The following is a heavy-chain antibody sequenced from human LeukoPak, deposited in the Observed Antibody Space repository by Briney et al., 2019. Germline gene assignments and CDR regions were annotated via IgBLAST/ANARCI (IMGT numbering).Heavy chain of an antibody. D-gene: IGHD5-24*01. CDR3: ASPTRAFPSPLDAFDI. Sequence: ASVKVSCKASGYTFTSYYMHWVRQAPGQGLEWMGIINPSGGSTSYAQKFQGRVTMTRDTSTSTVYMELSSLRSEDTAVYYCASPTRAFPSPLDAFDIWGQGTMVTVSS. V-gene: IGHV1-46*01. J-gene: IGHJ3*02. CDR1: GYTFTSYY. CDR2: INPSGGST.